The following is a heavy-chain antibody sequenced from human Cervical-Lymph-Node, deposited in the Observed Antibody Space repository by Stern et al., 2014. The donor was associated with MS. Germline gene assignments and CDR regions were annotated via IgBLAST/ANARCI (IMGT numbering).Heavy chain of an antibody. D-gene: IGHD5-24*01. J-gene: IGHJ4*02. V-gene: IGHV3-48*02. CDR3: VRTWRENTFDS. CDR1: GFNLRDYS. Sequence: EVQLVESGGDLGQPGGSLRLSCAASGFNLRDYSMSWVRQAPGKGLEWVSFVSNGGTAIYYADSVKGRFTISRDMASNSLYLQMNSLRDEDTAVYYCVRTWRENTFDSWGQGILVTVSS. CDR2: VSNGGTAI.